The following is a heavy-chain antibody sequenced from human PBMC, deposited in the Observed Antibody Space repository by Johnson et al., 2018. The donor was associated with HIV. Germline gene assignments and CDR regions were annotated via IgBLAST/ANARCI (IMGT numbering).Heavy chain of an antibody. J-gene: IGHJ3*02. CDR3: AKGIAAPHDAFYI. D-gene: IGHD6-6*01. CDR2: ISYDGSNK. V-gene: IGHV3-30*18. CDR1: GFTFSSYG. Sequence: QVHLVESGGGVVQPGRSLRLSCAASGFTFSSYGMHWVRQAPGKGLEWVAVISYDGSNKYYADSVKGRFTISRDNSKNTLYLQMNSLMAEDTAVYYWAKGIAAPHDAFYIWGQGTMVTVSS.